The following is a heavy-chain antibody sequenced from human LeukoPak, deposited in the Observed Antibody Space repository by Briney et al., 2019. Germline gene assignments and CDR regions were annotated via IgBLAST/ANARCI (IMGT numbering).Heavy chain of an antibody. CDR3: ARAARYYYYMDV. J-gene: IGHJ6*03. CDR1: GGSISSYY. Sequence: SETLSLTCTVSGGSISSYYWSWIRQPPGKGLEWIGYIYYSGSTNYNPSLKSRVTISVDTSKNQFSLKLSSVTAADTAVYYCARAARYYYYMDVWGKGTTVTVSS. V-gene: IGHV4-59*01. CDR2: IYYSGST.